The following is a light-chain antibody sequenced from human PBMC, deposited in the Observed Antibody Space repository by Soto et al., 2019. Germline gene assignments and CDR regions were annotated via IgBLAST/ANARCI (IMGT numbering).Light chain of an antibody. V-gene: IGKV3-20*01. J-gene: IGKJ3*01. Sequence: EIVLTQSPCTLSLSPGERATLSCRAIQSVSSSYLAWYQQKPGQAPRLLIYGASSRATGIPDRFSGSGSGTDFTLTISRLEPEDFAVYYCQQYGSSPLFTFGPGTKVDIK. CDR1: QSVSSSY. CDR2: GAS. CDR3: QQYGSSPLFT.